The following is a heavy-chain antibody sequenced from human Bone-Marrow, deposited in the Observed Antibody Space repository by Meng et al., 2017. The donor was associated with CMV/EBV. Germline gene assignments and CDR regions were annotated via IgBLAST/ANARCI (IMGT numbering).Heavy chain of an antibody. CDR2: LFSNGVRA. Sequence: CEAYGFTVPIYDMSWVRQAPGRGLEWVSSLFSNGVRAYHADSVKGRFTVSRDISKNTVYLQMDSLRAEDTAVYYCAKLDCSGGSCLPYWGQGTLVTVSS. CDR1: GFTVPIYD. CDR3: AKLDCSGGSCLPY. V-gene: IGHV3-23*05. D-gene: IGHD2-15*01. J-gene: IGHJ4*02.